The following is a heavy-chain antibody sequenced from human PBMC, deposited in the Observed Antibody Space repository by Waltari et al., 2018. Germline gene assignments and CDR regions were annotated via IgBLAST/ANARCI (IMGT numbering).Heavy chain of an antibody. V-gene: IGHV3-21*01. Sequence: EVQLVESGGGLVKPGGSLRLSCAASGFTFSSYSMNWVRQAPGKGLEWVSSISSSSSYIYYADSVKGRFTISRDNAKNSLYLQMNSLRAEDTAVYYCATGDYGFSAFDIWGQGTMVTVSS. D-gene: IGHD4-17*01. CDR1: GFTFSSYS. J-gene: IGHJ3*02. CDR3: ATGDYGFSAFDI. CDR2: ISSSSSYI.